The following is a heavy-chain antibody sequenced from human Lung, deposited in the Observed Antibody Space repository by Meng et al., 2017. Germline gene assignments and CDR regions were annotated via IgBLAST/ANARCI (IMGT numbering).Heavy chain of an antibody. J-gene: IGHJ4*02. Sequence: QVQLQQWGAGLLKPSETLSLTCVAYGGSFSAYYWRWIRQPPGKGLEWIGEINHSGSTNYNPSLKSRVTVSSDTSKNQLSLQLNSVTPEDTAVYYCARSQQWLDSWGQGTLVTVSS. V-gene: IGHV4-34*01. CDR1: GGSFSAYY. CDR2: INHSGST. D-gene: IGHD6-19*01. CDR3: ARSQQWLDS.